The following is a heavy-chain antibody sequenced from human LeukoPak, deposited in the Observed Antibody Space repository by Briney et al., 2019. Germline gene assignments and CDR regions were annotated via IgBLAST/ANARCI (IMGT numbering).Heavy chain of an antibody. CDR1: GGSISSGSYY. D-gene: IGHD6-13*01. CDR3: ASPYSNSQQD. V-gene: IGHV4-61*02. Sequence: SQTLSLTCTVSGGSISSGSYYWSWIRQPAGKGLEWIGRIYTSGSTNYNPSLKSRVTISVDTSKNQFSLKLSSVTAADTAVYYCASPYSNSQQDWGQGTLVTVSS. J-gene: IGHJ4*02. CDR2: IYTSGST.